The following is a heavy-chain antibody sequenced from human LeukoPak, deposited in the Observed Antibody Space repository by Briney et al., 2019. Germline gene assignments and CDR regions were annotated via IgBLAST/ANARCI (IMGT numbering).Heavy chain of an antibody. J-gene: IGHJ3*02. D-gene: IGHD6-13*01. CDR3: TRFTPEQLVLRAFDI. Sequence: PPGGSLRLSCTASGFTFGDYAMSWVRQAPGKGLEWVGFIRSKAYGGTTEYAASVKGRFTISRDDSKSIAYLQMNSLKTEDTAVYYCTRFTPEQLVLRAFDIWGQGTMVTVSS. CDR2: IRSKAYGGTT. V-gene: IGHV3-49*04. CDR1: GFTFGDYA.